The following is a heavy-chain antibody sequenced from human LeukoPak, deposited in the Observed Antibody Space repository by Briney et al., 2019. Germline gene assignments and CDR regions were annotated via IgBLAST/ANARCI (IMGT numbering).Heavy chain of an antibody. CDR3: AREDDTAAFDI. Sequence: GGSLTLSCAASGFTFSSYGMHWVRQAPGKGLEWVAVIWYDGSNKYYADSVKGRFTISRDNSKNTLYLQMNSLRAEDTAVYYCAREDDTAAFDIWGQGTMVTVSS. CDR1: GFTFSSYG. D-gene: IGHD3-9*01. J-gene: IGHJ3*02. V-gene: IGHV3-33*01. CDR2: IWYDGSNK.